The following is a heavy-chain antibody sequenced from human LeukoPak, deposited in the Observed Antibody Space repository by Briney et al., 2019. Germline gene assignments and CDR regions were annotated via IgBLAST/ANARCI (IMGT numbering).Heavy chain of an antibody. CDR2: INSDGSST. CDR3: ARGGYSSGNFDY. V-gene: IGHV3-74*01. J-gene: IGHJ4*02. CDR1: GFTFSSYW. D-gene: IGHD6-19*01. Sequence: GGSLRLSCAASGFTFSSYWMPWVRQAPGKGLVWVSRINSDGSSTSYADSVKGRFTISRDNAKNTLYLQMNSLRAEDTAVYYCARGGYSSGNFDYWGQGTLVTVSS.